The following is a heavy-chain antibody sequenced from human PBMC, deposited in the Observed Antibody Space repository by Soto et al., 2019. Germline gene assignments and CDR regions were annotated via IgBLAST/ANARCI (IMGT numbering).Heavy chain of an antibody. J-gene: IGHJ5*02. V-gene: IGHV1-69*06. CDR3: ARVGPVIIPAAANGFDT. CDR1: GGFNIYS. CDR2: IIPIFAPP. D-gene: IGHD2-2*02. Sequence: QVQLVQSGPEVKKPGSSVKVSCKGSGGFNIYSISWVRQAPGQGPEGMGGIIPIFAPPTYAQKFQGRVTITAEKSTSTAYMELSRLTSEDPSVYYCARVGPVIIPAAANGFDTWGQGALVSVSS.